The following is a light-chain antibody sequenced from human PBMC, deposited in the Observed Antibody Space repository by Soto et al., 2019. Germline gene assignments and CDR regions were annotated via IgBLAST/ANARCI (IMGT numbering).Light chain of an antibody. CDR1: SSNIGSNT. CDR2: SNN. V-gene: IGLV1-44*01. CDR3: AAWDDSLNGPGYV. Sequence: QSVLTQPPSASGTPGQRVTISCSGSSSNIGSNTVNWYQQLPGTAPKLLIYSNNQRPSGVPDRFSGSKSGTSASLAISGLQSEDEADYYYAAWDDSLNGPGYVFGTGTKVTVL. J-gene: IGLJ1*01.